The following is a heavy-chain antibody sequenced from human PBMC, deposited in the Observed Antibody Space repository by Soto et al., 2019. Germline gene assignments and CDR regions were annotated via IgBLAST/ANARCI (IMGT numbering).Heavy chain of an antibody. J-gene: IGHJ4*02. Sequence: QVQLQQWGAGLLKPSETLSLTCAVHTGSFSGYYWSWIRQPPGKGLEWIGEINHSGFTNYNPSPMSRVTISLDMSKNQVSLKVTSVTAADTAVYYCARTSTIFGVVSDSWGQGTLVTVSS. D-gene: IGHD3-3*01. CDR1: TGSFSGYY. CDR3: ARTSTIFGVVSDS. CDR2: INHSGFT. V-gene: IGHV4-34*01.